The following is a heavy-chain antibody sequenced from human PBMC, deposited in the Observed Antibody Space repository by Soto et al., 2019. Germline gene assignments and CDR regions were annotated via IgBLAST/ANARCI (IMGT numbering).Heavy chain of an antibody. V-gene: IGHV3-33*01. Sequence: VQLVESGGGVVQPGRSLRLSCAASGFTFSSYGMHWVRQAPGKGLEWVAAIWYDGSNKYYADSVKGRFTISRDNSKNTLYLQMNSLRAEDTAVYYCAREELGYCSGGSCYYFDYWGQGTLVTVSS. CDR1: GFTFSSYG. CDR3: AREELGYCSGGSCYYFDY. J-gene: IGHJ4*02. D-gene: IGHD2-15*01. CDR2: IWYDGSNK.